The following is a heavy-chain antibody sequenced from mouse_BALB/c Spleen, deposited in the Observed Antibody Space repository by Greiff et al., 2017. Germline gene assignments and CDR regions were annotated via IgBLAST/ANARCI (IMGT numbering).Heavy chain of an antibody. V-gene: IGHV5-9-3*01. CDR3: ARADGSSYDYAMDY. J-gene: IGHJ4*01. Sequence: EVQLVESGGGLVKPGGSLKLSCAASGFTFSSYAMSWVRQTPEKRLEWVATISSGGSYTYYPDSVKGRFTISRDNAKNTLYLQMSSLRSEDTAMYYCARADGSSYDYAMDYWGQGTSVTVSS. CDR1: GFTFSSYA. CDR2: ISSGGSYT. D-gene: IGHD1-1*01.